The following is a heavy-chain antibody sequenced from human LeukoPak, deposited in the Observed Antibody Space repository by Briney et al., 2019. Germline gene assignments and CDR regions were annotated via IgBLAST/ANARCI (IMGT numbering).Heavy chain of an antibody. Sequence: SETLSLTCTVSGGSISSGGYYWSWIRQPPGKGLEWIGYIYHSGSTYYNPSLKSRVTISVDRSKNQFSLKLSSVTAADTAVYYCARGISRWYPFDYWGQGTLVTVSS. D-gene: IGHD6-13*01. CDR3: ARGISRWYPFDY. CDR2: IYHSGST. J-gene: IGHJ4*02. V-gene: IGHV4-30-2*01. CDR1: GGSISSGGYY.